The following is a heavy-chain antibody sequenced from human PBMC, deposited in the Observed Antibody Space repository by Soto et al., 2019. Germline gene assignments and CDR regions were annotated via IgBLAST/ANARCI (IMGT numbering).Heavy chain of an antibody. D-gene: IGHD4-17*01. CDR1: GGTFSSYA. CDR3: AGAGTQKMTTSKAFDI. J-gene: IGHJ3*02. CDR2: IIPIFGAA. Sequence: QVQLVQSGAEVKKPGSSVKVSCKASGGTFSSYAISWVRQAPGQGLEWMGGIIPIFGAANYAQKFQGRVTITADKSTSTAYMELSSLRSEDTAVYYCAGAGTQKMTTSKAFDIWGQGTIVTVSS. V-gene: IGHV1-69*06.